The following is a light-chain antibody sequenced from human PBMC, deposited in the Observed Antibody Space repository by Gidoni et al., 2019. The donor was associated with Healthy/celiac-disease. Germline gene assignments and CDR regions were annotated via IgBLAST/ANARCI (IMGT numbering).Light chain of an antibody. CDR2: YDS. Sequence: SYVLPQPPSVSVAPGKTARITCGGNNIGSKSVHCYQQKPGQAPVLVIYYDSDRPSGIPERFSGSNSGNTATLTSSRVEAGDEADYYCQVWDSSSDHWVFGGGTKLTVL. J-gene: IGLJ3*02. V-gene: IGLV3-21*04. CDR3: QVWDSSSDHWV. CDR1: NIGSKS.